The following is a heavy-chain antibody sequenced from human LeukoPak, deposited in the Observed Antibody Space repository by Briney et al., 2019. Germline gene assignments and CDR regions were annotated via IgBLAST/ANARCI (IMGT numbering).Heavy chain of an antibody. CDR2: LSGSGGTT. CDR3: AKDDAWLQYGN. CDR1: GFTFSSYA. J-gene: IGHJ4*02. V-gene: IGHV3-23*01. D-gene: IGHD5-24*01. Sequence: GGSLRLSCAASGFTFSSYAMSWVRQAPGKGLEWVSALSGSGGTTYYADSVKGRFTISRDNSKGTVYLQMNSLRPEDTAVYYCAKDDAWLQYGNWGRGTLVTVSS.